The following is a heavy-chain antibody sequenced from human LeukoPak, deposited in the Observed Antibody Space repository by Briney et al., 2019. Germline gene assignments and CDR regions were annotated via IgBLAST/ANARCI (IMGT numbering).Heavy chain of an antibody. CDR3: ARDLPGNWNVDY. Sequence: ASVKVSCKASGYTFTGYYMLWVRQAPGQGLEWMGWINPNSGGTNYAQKFQGRVTMTRDTSISTAYMELSRLRSDDTAVYYCARDLPGNWNVDYWGQGTLVTVSS. CDR2: INPNSGGT. J-gene: IGHJ4*02. V-gene: IGHV1-2*02. CDR1: GYTFTGYY. D-gene: IGHD1-20*01.